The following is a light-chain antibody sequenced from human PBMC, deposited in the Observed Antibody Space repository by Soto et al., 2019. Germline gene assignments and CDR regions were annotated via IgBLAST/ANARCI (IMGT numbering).Light chain of an antibody. CDR1: SSDVGGYNY. V-gene: IGLV2-8*01. J-gene: IGLJ1*01. Sequence: QSALTQPPSASGSPGQSVTISCTGTSSDVGGYNYVSWYQQHPGKAPKLIIYEVRERPSGVPDRFSGSKSGNTASLTVSGRQAEDEADYYYRSYAGSDNYVFGTGTKMTV. CDR2: EVR. CDR3: RSYAGSDNYV.